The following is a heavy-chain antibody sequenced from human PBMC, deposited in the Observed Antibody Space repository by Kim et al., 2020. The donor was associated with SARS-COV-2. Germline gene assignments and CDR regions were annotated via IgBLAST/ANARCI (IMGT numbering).Heavy chain of an antibody. V-gene: IGHV3-13*04. CDR2: IGTAGET. Sequence: GGSLRLSCAASGFTFGGHDMHWVRQGSGKGLEWVSAIGTAGETFYSGSVKGRFIISRENGRNYLFLQMDSLKVGDTAVYYCARGIHQWLGVDVWGQGTTVTVSS. CDR3: ARGIHQWLGVDV. D-gene: IGHD5-18*01. J-gene: IGHJ6*02. CDR1: GFTFGGHD.